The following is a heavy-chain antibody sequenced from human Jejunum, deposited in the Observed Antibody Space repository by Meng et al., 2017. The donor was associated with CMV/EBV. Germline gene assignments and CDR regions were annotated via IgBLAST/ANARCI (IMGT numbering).Heavy chain of an antibody. D-gene: IGHD6-19*01. V-gene: IGHV3-30*02. CDR1: GFTFSIYG. CDR3: AKVGFGWYSIDY. Sequence: QVQLVDPGGVVVQPGGSRRLSCAASGFTFSIYGMHWVRQAPGKGLEWVAFIRYDGTVQNYADSVKGRFTISRDNSWNMLSLEMNSLRPEDTAVYYCAKVGFGWYSIDYWGQGTLVTVSS. J-gene: IGHJ4*02. CDR2: IRYDGTVQ.